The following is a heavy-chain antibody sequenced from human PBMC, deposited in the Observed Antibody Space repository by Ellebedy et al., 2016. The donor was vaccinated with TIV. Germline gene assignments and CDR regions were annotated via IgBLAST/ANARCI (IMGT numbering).Heavy chain of an antibody. CDR3: ARRLQYRYYFDY. V-gene: IGHV3-48*02. D-gene: IGHD4-11*01. J-gene: IGHJ4*02. Sequence: PGGSLRLSCAASGFTFTSYSMNWVRQAPGKGLEWVSYISSSSTTKYYADSVKGRFTISRDNAKNSLYLQMNSLRDEDTAVYYCARRLQYRYYFDYWGQGTLVTVSS. CDR1: GFTFTSYS. CDR2: ISSSSTTK.